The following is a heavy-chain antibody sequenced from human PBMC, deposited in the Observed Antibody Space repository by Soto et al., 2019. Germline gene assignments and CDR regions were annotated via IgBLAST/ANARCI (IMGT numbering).Heavy chain of an antibody. J-gene: IGHJ6*02. CDR1: GYTFTSYG. D-gene: IGHD6-13*01. CDR3: ARIRGQQPAYYGMDV. CDR2: ISAYNGNT. Sequence: GASVKVSCKASGYTFTSYGISWVRQAPGQGLEWLGWISAYNGNTNYAQKLQGRVTMTTDTSTSTAYIELRSLRSDDTAVYYCARIRGQQPAYYGMDVWGQGTTVTVSS. V-gene: IGHV1-18*04.